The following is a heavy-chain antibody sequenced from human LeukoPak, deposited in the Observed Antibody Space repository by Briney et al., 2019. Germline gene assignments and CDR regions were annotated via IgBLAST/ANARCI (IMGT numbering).Heavy chain of an antibody. D-gene: IGHD4-11*01. V-gene: IGHV3-53*01. J-gene: IGHJ4*02. Sequence: GGPLRLSCAASGFTFSSNYMSWVRQAPGKGLEWVSVIYSGGSTYYADSVKGRFTISRDNSKNTLYLQMNSQRAEDTAVYYCAKVVGDYSTCDYWGQGTLVTVSS. CDR1: GFTFSSNY. CDR2: IYSGGST. CDR3: AKVVGDYSTCDY.